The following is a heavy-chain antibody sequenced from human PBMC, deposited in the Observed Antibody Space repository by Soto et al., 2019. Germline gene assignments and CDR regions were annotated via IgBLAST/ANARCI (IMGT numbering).Heavy chain of an antibody. D-gene: IGHD3-9*01. J-gene: IGHJ4*02. CDR2: IYYSGST. CDR3: ARDKDWAFDY. Sequence: SETLSLTCIVSSGPISGYYWSWIRQPPGKGLEWIGYIYYSGSTNYNPSLKSRVTMSVDTSKNQFSLKLSSVTAADTALYYCARDKDWAFDYWGQGTLVTVSS. V-gene: IGHV4-59*12. CDR1: SGPISGYY.